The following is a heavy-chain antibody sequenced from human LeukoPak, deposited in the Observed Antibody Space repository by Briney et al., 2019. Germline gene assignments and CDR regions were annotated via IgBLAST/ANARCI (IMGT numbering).Heavy chain of an antibody. V-gene: IGHV3-23*01. CDR3: VRMSGMVDPQYYFGY. CDR1: GFPFSYYA. Sequence: GGSLRLSCLASGFPFSYYAMSWVRQAPGKGLEWVSMLSGGSDGIYYADSVRGRFTISRDNSKNTVYLQMHSLRREDTAVYYCVRMSGMVDPQYYFGYWGQGALVIGSS. D-gene: IGHD1-26*01. CDR2: LSGGSDGI. J-gene: IGHJ4*02.